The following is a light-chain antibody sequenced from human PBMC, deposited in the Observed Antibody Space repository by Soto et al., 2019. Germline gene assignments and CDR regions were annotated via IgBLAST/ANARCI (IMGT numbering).Light chain of an antibody. J-gene: IGKJ1*01. CDR1: QGIREY. Sequence: QMTQSPSSLSASLGDRVTITCRASQGIREYVAWYQQKPGKVPKLLIYGASTLQTGVPSRFSGSGSGTDFTLTISSLQPEDLLTYYCQALNSAPRPFGQGTKVEIK. CDR3: QALNSAPRP. CDR2: GAS. V-gene: IGKV1-27*01.